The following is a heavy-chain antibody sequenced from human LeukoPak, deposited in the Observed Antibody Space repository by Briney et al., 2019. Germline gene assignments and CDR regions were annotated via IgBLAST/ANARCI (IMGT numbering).Heavy chain of an antibody. CDR2: ISGSGDIT. CDR3: AKELRFLEWPQYNGWFDS. Sequence: HPGGSLRLSCAASGFNFRSYAMSWVRQAPGKGLEWVSGISGSGDITNYADSVRGRFAISRDNSKNTVFLQMNSLRADDTAIYYCAKELRFLEWPQYNGWFDSWGQGILVSVST. J-gene: IGHJ5*01. V-gene: IGHV3-23*01. D-gene: IGHD3-3*01. CDR1: GFNFRSYA.